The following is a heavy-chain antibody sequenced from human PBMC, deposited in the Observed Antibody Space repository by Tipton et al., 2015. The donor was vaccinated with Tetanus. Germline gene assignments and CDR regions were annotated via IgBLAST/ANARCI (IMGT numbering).Heavy chain of an antibody. V-gene: IGHV4-61*01. CDR1: GGSVSRGSYY. J-gene: IGHJ5*01. D-gene: IGHD2-21*01. CDR3: TRDPYYCGYGWFDS. Sequence: TLSLTCTVSGGSVSRGSYYWNWIRQPPGKGLEWIGYISYSGSSSFNQSLQSRVTMSVDKSKNQFSLKLASATAADTAVYYCTRDPYYCGYGWFDSWGQGVLVIVSA. CDR2: ISYSGSS.